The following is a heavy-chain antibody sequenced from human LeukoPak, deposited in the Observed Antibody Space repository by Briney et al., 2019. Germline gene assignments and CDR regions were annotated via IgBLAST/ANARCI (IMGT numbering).Heavy chain of an antibody. CDR1: GFTFSRFW. CDR2: INWNGGST. D-gene: IGHD6-6*01. Sequence: GGSLRLSCAASGFTFSRFWMSWVRQAPGKGLEWVSGINWNGGSTGYADSVKGRFTISRDNAKNSLYLQMNSLRAEDTALYYCARDLTSSSSAFDIWGQGTMVTVSS. V-gene: IGHV3-20*04. CDR3: ARDLTSSSSAFDI. J-gene: IGHJ3*02.